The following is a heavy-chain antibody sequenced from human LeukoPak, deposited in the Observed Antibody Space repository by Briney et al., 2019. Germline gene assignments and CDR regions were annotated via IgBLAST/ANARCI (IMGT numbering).Heavy chain of an antibody. CDR2: ISGDGTIK. CDR3: SRSQFDY. V-gene: IGHV3-74*03. J-gene: IGHJ4*02. CDR1: GFPFSSYW. Sequence: PGGSLRLSCEPSGFPFSSYWMLWVRQAPGKGLVWVSRISGDGTIKTYADFVRGRFTISRDNTKNILYLQMNSLEVEDTAIYFCSRSQFDYWGQGVLVTVSS.